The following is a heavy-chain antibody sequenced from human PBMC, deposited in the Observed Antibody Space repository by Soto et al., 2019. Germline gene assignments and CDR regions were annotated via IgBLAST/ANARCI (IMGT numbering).Heavy chain of an antibody. J-gene: IGHJ6*03. V-gene: IGHV3-21*01. CDR3: ARNYPHPFYYYYYYMDV. CDR1: GFTFSSYS. CDR2: ISSSSSTI. D-gene: IGHD1-7*01. Sequence: GGSLRLSCAASGFTFSSYSMNWVRQAPGKGLEWVSSISSSSSTIYYADSVKGRSTISRDNAKNSLYLQMNSLRAEDTAVYYCARNYPHPFYYYYYYMDVWGKGTTVTVSS.